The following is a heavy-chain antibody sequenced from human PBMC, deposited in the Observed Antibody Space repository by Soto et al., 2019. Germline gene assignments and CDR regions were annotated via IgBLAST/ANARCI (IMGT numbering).Heavy chain of an antibody. CDR3: PKDGGPNAGRYFDN. CDR2: ISGSGGST. D-gene: IGHD2-15*01. V-gene: IGHV3-23*01. J-gene: IGHJ4*02. Sequence: PGGSLRLSCAASGFTFSSYAMSWVRQAPGKGLEWVSAISGSGGSTYYADSVKGRFTISRDNSKNTLYLQMNSLRAEDTAVYYYPKDGGPNAGRYFDNWGQGTLVTVSS. CDR1: GFTFSSYA.